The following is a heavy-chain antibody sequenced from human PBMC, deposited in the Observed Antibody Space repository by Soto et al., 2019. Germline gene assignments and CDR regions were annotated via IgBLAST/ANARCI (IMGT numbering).Heavy chain of an antibody. CDR3: ARTPTAMDPRPFDY. J-gene: IGHJ4*02. CDR1: GGTFSSYA. CDR2: IIPIFGTA. Sequence: ASVKVSCKASGGTFSSYAISWVRQAPGQGLEWMGGIIPIFGTANYAQKFQGRVTITADESTSTAYMELSSLRSEDTAVYYCARTPTAMDPRPFDYWGQGTLVTVSS. D-gene: IGHD5-18*01. V-gene: IGHV1-69*13.